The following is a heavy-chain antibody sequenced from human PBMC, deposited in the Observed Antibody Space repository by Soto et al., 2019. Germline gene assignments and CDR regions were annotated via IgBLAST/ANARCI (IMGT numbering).Heavy chain of an antibody. CDR1: GGTFSNSA. V-gene: IGHV1-69*13. J-gene: IGHJ4*02. CDR3: VTPAEALDTAMLKGLAH. CDR2: ILPIFGTP. Sequence: SVKVSCKASGGTFSNSAIIWVRQAPGQGLEWMGGILPIFGTPNYTQKFQGRLTISADEFSSTAYMELNILRSEDTAVYYCVTPAEALDTAMLKGLAHWGQGSLVTVSS. D-gene: IGHD5-18*01.